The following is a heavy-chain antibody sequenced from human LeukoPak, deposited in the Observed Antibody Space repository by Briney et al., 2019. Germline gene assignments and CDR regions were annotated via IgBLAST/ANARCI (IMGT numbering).Heavy chain of an antibody. CDR2: IGLGSGDT. CDR1: GFPFSSST. Sequence: RASVKVSCKTSGFPFSSSTVQWVRQARGQRLEWLGWIGLGSGDTKYAQRVQERLTISRDMSTSTVYMELSSLRSEDTAVYYCARGGFPSFFIFPAPLISAPPEYGGKEPRVTVPS. CDR3: ARGGFPSFFIFPAPLISAPPEY. J-gene: IGHJ4*02. V-gene: IGHV1-58*01. D-gene: IGHD3-16*01.